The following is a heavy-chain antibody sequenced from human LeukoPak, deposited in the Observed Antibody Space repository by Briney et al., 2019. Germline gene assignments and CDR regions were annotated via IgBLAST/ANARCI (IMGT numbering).Heavy chain of an antibody. J-gene: IGHJ5*02. CDR2: IWYDGSNK. Sequence: GGSLRLSCEASGFRFGGYGMHWVRQSPGKGLEWVAVIWYDGSNKYYADSVKGRFTISRDNSKNTLYLQMNSLRAEDTAVYYCARGGLNWFDPWGQGTLVTVSS. CDR3: ARGGLNWFDP. CDR1: GFRFGGYG. V-gene: IGHV3-33*08.